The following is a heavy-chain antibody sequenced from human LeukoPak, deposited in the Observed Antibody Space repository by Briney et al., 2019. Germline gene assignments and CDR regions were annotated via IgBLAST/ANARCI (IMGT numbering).Heavy chain of an antibody. CDR2: ISYDESNK. V-gene: IGHV3-30*18. CDR3: AKDISVSVAVAGD. D-gene: IGHD6-19*01. CDR1: GFTFSSYG. J-gene: IGHJ4*02. Sequence: GGSLRLSCAASGFTFSSYGMHWVRQAPGKGLEWVAVISYDESNKYFADSVKGRFTISRDSPKNTLYLQMNSLRAEDTAVYYCAKDISVSVAVAGDWGQGTLVTVSS.